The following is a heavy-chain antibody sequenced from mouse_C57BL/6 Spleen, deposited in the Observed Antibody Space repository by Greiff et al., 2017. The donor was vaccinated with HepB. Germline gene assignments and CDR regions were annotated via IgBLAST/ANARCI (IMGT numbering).Heavy chain of an antibody. J-gene: IGHJ4*01. V-gene: IGHV1-9*01. CDR2: ILPGSGST. CDR3: ARRRTTGAEHAMDY. Sequence: VQLQQSGAELMKPGASVKLSCKATGYTFTGYWIEWVKQRPGHGLEWIGEILPGSGSTNYNVKFKGKATFTADTSSNTAYMQLSSLTTEDSAIYYCARRRTTGAEHAMDYWGQGTSVTVSS. CDR1: GYTFTGYW. D-gene: IGHD1-1*01.